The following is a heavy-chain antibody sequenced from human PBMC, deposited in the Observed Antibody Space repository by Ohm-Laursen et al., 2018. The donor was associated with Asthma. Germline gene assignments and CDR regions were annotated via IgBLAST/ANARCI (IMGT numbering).Heavy chain of an antibody. CDR2: IWYDGSNK. V-gene: IGHV3-33*01. CDR3: AREYASSWYPCFDY. CDR1: GFTFSSYG. Sequence: SLRLSCSASGFTFSSYGMHWVRQAPGKGLEWVAGIWYDGSNKYFADPVKGRFTISRDNSKNTLYLQMNSLRPEDTAVYYCAREYASSWYPCFDYWGQGTLVTVSS. D-gene: IGHD6-13*01. J-gene: IGHJ4*02.